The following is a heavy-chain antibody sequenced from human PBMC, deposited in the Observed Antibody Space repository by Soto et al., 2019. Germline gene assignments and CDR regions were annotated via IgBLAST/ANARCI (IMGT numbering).Heavy chain of an antibody. CDR1: GYTFSNYG. V-gene: IGHV1-18*01. Sequence: QVQLVQSGPEVKKPGASVKVSCKGSGYTFSNYGVTWVRQAPGQGLERLGWVSAYNRNTDYAQNFEDRATMTIDTSTNTAYLELRGLTPDDTAVYYCARERRWEPLLYWGQGTL. CDR3: ARERRWEPLLY. D-gene: IGHD1-26*01. J-gene: IGHJ4*02. CDR2: VSAYNRNT.